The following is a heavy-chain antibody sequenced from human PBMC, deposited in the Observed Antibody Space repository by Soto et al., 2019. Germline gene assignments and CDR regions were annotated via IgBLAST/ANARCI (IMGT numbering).Heavy chain of an antibody. Sequence: ASVKVSCKASGYTFTSYDINWVRQATGQGLEWMGWMNPNSGNTGYAQKCQGRVTMTRNTSISTAYMELSSLRSEDTAVYYCARGLRYSSSWYGYCYYRMDVWGQGPTVTVSS. D-gene: IGHD6-13*01. CDR3: ARGLRYSSSWYGYCYYRMDV. CDR1: GYTFTSYD. V-gene: IGHV1-8*01. CDR2: MNPNSGNT. J-gene: IGHJ6*02.